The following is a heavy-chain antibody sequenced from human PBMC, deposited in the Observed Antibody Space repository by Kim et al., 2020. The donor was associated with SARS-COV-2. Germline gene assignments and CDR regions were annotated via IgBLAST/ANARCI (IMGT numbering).Heavy chain of an antibody. CDR3: AKVGNTSNCFNCLET. CDR1: GFAFRSFG. Sequence: GGSLRLSCAASGFAFRSFGMHWVRQAPGKGLEWVAIISYDGSYEYFADSVKGRFTISRDNVKKTLFLQMNSLRPEDTGVYFCAKVGNTSNCFNCLETWGQGTLVTVST. D-gene: IGHD1-20*01. V-gene: IGHV3-30*18. CDR2: ISYDGSYE. J-gene: IGHJ5*02.